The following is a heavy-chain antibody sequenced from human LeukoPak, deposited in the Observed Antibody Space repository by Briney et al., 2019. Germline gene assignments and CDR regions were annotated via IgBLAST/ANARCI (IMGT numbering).Heavy chain of an antibody. CDR1: GGSISSSSYY. D-gene: IGHD5-18*01. CDR3: ARAQRGYNSLFDP. V-gene: IGHV4-39*01. Sequence: NPSETLSLTCTVSGGSISSSSYYWGWIRQPPGKGLEWIGSIYYSGSTYYNPSLKSRVTISVDTSKNQFSLKLSSVTAADTAVYYCARAQRGYNSLFDPWGQGTLVTVSS. CDR2: IYYSGST. J-gene: IGHJ5*02.